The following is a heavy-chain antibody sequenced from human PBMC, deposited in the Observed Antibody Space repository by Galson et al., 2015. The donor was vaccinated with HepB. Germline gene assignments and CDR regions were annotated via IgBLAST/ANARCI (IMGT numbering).Heavy chain of an antibody. CDR3: GREIAPAALSNPPDY. V-gene: IGHV3-30*04. D-gene: IGHD2-2*01. J-gene: IGHJ4*02. CDR2: ISYDVSHS. Sequence: SLRLSCAASGFTFSRYSMHWVRQAPGKGLEWVTVISYDVSHSQYADSVKGRFSVSRDNSKNMLYLQMNSLRTEDTAVYYCGREIAPAALSNPPDYWGPGTLVTVSS. CDR1: GFTFSRYS.